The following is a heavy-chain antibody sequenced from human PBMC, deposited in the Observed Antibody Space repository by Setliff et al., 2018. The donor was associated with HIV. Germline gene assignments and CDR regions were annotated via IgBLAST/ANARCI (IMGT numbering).Heavy chain of an antibody. CDR1: GYSIGSGYY. J-gene: IGHJ4*02. D-gene: IGHD4-17*01. CDR3: ARRIYGNNPYFDY. Sequence: SETLSLTCGVSGYSIGSGYYWGWIRQPPGKGLEWIGSIYHNGITYYNPSLKSRVTISVDTSQNQFSLKLSSVTAADTAIYYCARRIYGNNPYFDYWSQGTLVTAPQ. CDR2: IYHNGIT. V-gene: IGHV4-38-2*01.